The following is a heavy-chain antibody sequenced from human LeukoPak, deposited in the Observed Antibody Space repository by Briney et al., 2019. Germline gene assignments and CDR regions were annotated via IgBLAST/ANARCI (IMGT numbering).Heavy chain of an antibody. Sequence: SQTLSLTCTVSGGFISGAYYWGWIRQHPGKGLEWIGYIYNSGSTYYNPSPKSRVSMSVDTSKNQFSLQVRSVAAADTAVYYCARRGYSDYDLDYWGQGTLVIVSS. V-gene: IGHV4-30-4*01. CDR1: GGFISGAYY. J-gene: IGHJ4*02. D-gene: IGHD5-12*01. CDR2: IYNSGST. CDR3: ARRGYSDYDLDY.